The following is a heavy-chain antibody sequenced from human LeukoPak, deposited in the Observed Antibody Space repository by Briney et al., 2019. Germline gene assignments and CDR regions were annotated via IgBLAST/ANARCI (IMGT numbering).Heavy chain of an antibody. J-gene: IGHJ3*02. V-gene: IGHV5-10-1*01. CDR3: ARQVTYDGFDI. CDR2: IDPSDSYN. Sequence: GESLRISCKGSGYSITSYWITWVRQMAGKGLEWMGRIDPSDSYNNYSPSFQGHVTISADKSISTAYLQWSSLKASDTAMYYCARQVTYDGFDIWGEGQWSPSL. CDR1: GYSITSYW. D-gene: IGHD2-21*02.